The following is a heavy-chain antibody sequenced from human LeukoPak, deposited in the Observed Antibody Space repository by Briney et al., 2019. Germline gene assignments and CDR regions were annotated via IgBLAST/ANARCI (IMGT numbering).Heavy chain of an antibody. CDR1: GGSISSGSYY. D-gene: IGHD3-9*01. J-gene: IGHJ4*02. V-gene: IGHV4-39*07. CDR3: ARVGIRYFDWLLGFDY. Sequence: SETLSLTCTVSGGSISSGSYYWGWIRQPPGKGLEWLGSIYYSGSTYYNPSLKSRVTISVDTSKNQFSLKLSSVTAADTAVYYCARVGIRYFDWLLGFDYWGQGTLVTVSS. CDR2: IYYSGST.